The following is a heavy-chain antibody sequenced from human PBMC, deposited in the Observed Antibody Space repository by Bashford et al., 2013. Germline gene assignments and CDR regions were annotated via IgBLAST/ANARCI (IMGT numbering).Heavy chain of an antibody. D-gene: IGHD6-19*01. CDR1: GFTFTSSA. V-gene: IGHV1-58*01. CDR2: IVVGSGNT. Sequence: SVKVSCKASGFTFTSSAVQWVRQARGQRLEWIGWIVVGSGNTNYAQKFQGRVTITADESTSTAYMELSSLRSEDTAVYYCASPPIAVAGSDAFDIWAKGQWSPSPQ. J-gene: IGHJ3*02. CDR3: ASPPIAVAGSDAFDI.